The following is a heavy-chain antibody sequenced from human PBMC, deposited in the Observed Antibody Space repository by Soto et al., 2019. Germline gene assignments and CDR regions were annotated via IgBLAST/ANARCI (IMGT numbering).Heavy chain of an antibody. CDR1: GYTFTSYG. V-gene: IGHV1-18*04. Sequence: VASVKVSCKASGYTFTSYGISWVRQAPGQGLEWMGWISAYNGNTNYAQKLQGRVTMTTDTSTSTAYMELRSLRSDDTAVYYCAKNQDYYYYGMDVWGQGTTVTVSS. J-gene: IGHJ6*02. CDR2: ISAYNGNT. CDR3: AKNQDYYYYGMDV.